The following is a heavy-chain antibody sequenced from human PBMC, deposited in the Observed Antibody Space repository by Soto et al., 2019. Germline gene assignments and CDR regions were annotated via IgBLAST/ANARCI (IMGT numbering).Heavy chain of an antibody. Sequence: QLVQSGAEVKKPGASVKVSCKTSGPTFIAYYIHWVRQAPGQGLEWMGWIDPKSGGTTYEQKFRGRVTMTRDASINTADMELNRLTSDDTAVYYCARVSVDVPEWGQGTLLTVSS. V-gene: IGHV1-2*02. D-gene: IGHD5-12*01. CDR3: ARVSVDVPE. J-gene: IGHJ4*02. CDR2: IDPKSGGT. CDR1: GPTFIAYY.